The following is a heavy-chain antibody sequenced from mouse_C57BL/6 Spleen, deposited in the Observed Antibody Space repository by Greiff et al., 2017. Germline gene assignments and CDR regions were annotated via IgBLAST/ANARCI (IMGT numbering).Heavy chain of an antibody. CDR2: IDPSDSYT. J-gene: IGHJ3*01. CDR1: GYTFTSYW. D-gene: IGHD3-2*02. V-gene: IGHV1-50*01. CDR3: ARGKEVDSSGLAWFAY. Sequence: QVQLQQPGAELVKPGASVKLSCKASGYTFTSYWMQWVKQRPGPGLEWIGEIDPSDSYTNYNQKFKGKATLTVDTSSSTAYMQLSSLTSEDSAVYYCARGKEVDSSGLAWFAYWGQGTLVTVSA.